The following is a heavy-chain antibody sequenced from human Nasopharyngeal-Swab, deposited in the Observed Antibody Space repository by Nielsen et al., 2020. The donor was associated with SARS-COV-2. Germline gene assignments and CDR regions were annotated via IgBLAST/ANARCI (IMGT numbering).Heavy chain of an antibody. CDR3: AREVVGGLVDS. J-gene: IGHJ4*02. Sequence: SETLSLTCTVSGGSISSYYWSWIRQSPGKGLEWIGYFYSSWITNYNPSLKSRVTILIDKSKNQFSLKLNSVTAADTAVYYCAREVVGGLVDSWGQGTLVTVSS. V-gene: IGHV4-4*08. D-gene: IGHD1-26*01. CDR2: FYSSWIT. CDR1: GGSISSYY.